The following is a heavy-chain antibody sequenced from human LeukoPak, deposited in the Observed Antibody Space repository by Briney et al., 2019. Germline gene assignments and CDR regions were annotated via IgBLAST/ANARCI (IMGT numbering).Heavy chain of an antibody. CDR2: ISSSGSTI. Sequence: GGSLRLSCAASGFTFSDYYTSWIRQAPGKGLEWVSYISSSGSTIYYADSVKGRFTISRDNAKNSLYLQMNSLRAEDTAVYYCARDGFSKLSYYYYYMDVWGKGTTVTVSS. V-gene: IGHV3-11*01. J-gene: IGHJ6*03. D-gene: IGHD3-3*01. CDR3: ARDGFSKLSYYYYYMDV. CDR1: GFTFSDYY.